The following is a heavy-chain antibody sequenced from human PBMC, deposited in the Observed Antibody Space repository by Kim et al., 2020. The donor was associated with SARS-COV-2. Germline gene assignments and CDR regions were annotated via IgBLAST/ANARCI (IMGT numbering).Heavy chain of an antibody. D-gene: IGHD6-19*01. J-gene: IGHJ4*02. CDR2: K. Sequence: KDYANPVKNRKTINPDPSKKQFSLHQNSVTPEDTAVYYCAREGWLVGFDYWGQGTLVTVSS. CDR3: AREGWLVGFDY. V-gene: IGHV6-1*01.